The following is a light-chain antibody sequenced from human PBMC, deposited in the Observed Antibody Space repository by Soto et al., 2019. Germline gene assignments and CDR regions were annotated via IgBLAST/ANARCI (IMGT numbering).Light chain of an antibody. CDR3: SSYARSLYV. Sequence: QSALTQPPSASGSPGQSVTISCTGTSSDVGGYNYVSWYQQHPGKAPKLMIYEVSKRPSGVPDRFSGSKSGNAASLTVSGLQAEDEADYYCSSYARSLYVFRTGTKLTVL. CDR2: EVS. CDR1: SSDVGGYNY. J-gene: IGLJ1*01. V-gene: IGLV2-8*01.